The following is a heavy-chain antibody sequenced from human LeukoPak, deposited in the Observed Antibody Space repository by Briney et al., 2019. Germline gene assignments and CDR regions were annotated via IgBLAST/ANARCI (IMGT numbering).Heavy chain of an antibody. Sequence: GGSLRLSCAASGFTFSKHAMSWVRQAPGKGLEWVSAISGGGGSTYYADSVKGRFTISRDNSKNTLYLQMNSLRADDTAVYYCANPGRYSSGWVFPPCFDYWGQGTLVTVSS. CDR1: GFTFSKHA. D-gene: IGHD6-19*01. CDR2: ISGGGGST. CDR3: ANPGRYSSGWVFPPCFDY. V-gene: IGHV3-23*01. J-gene: IGHJ4*02.